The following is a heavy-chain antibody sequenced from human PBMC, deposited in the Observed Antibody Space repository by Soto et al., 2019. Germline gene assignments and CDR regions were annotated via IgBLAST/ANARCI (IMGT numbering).Heavy chain of an antibody. Sequence: GGSLRLSCAASGFTFSNYAMNWVRQAPGKGLDWVSAISGTGGSTYYADSVKGRFTISRDNSKNTLYLQMNSLRAEDTAVYYCAKDEKAATRYYYYYYMDVWGKGTTVTVSS. CDR1: GFTFSNYA. J-gene: IGHJ6*03. V-gene: IGHV3-23*01. CDR2: ISGTGGST. CDR3: AKDEKAATRYYYYYYMDV. D-gene: IGHD2-15*01.